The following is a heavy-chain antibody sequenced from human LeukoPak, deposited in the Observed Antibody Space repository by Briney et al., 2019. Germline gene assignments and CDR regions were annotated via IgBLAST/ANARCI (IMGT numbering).Heavy chain of an antibody. CDR2: ISYAGRNQ. CDR1: GFSFSSHG. D-gene: IGHD5-18*01. Sequence: PGRSLRLSCAAPGFSFSSHGMHWVRQAPGKGLEWVAVISYAGRNQYYADSVKGRFTISRDNSKNTLYLQVNSLRVEDTAVSYCARKQLWSENDYWGQGTLVTVSS. CDR3: ARKQLWSENDY. V-gene: IGHV3-30*03. J-gene: IGHJ4*02.